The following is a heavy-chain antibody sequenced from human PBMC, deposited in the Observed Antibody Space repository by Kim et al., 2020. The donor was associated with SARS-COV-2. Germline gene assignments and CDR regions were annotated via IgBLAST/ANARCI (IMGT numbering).Heavy chain of an antibody. CDR1: GYTFTSYY. Sequence: ASVKVSCKASGYTFTSYYMHWVRQAPGQGLEWMGIINPSGGSTSYAQKFQGRVTMTRDTSTSTVYMELSSLRSEDTAVYYCARDVGYCGGDCSQGVYYYGMDVWGQGTTVTVSS. CDR2: INPSGGST. J-gene: IGHJ6*02. V-gene: IGHV1-46*01. CDR3: ARDVGYCGGDCSQGVYYYGMDV. D-gene: IGHD2-21*02.